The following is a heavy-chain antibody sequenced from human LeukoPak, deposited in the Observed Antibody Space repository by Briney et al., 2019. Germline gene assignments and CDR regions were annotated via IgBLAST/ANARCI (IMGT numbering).Heavy chain of an antibody. V-gene: IGHV4-34*01. CDR3: ARDSVFKKYFDY. CDR1: GGSFSGYY. CDR2: INHSGST. Sequence: SETLSLTCAVYGGSFSGYYWSWIRQPPGKGLEWIGEINHSGSTNYNPSLKSRVTISVDTSKNQFSLKLSSVTAADTAVYYCARDSVFKKYFDYWGQGTLVTVSS. J-gene: IGHJ4*02. D-gene: IGHD3-3*01.